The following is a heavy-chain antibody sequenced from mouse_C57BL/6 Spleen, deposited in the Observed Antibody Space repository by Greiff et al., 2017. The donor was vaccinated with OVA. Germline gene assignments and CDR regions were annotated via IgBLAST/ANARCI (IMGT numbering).Heavy chain of an antibody. J-gene: IGHJ2*01. CDR2: INPNNGGT. D-gene: IGHD2-3*01. CDR1: GYTFTDYH. CDR3: ARDGYYVRYFDY. V-gene: IGHV1-22*01. Sequence: EVQLQQSGPELVKPGASVKMSCKASGYTFTDYHMHWVKQSHGKSLEWIGYINPNNGGTSYNQKFKGKAPLTVNKSASTAYMELRSLTSEDSAVYYCARDGYYVRYFDYWGQGTTLTVSS.